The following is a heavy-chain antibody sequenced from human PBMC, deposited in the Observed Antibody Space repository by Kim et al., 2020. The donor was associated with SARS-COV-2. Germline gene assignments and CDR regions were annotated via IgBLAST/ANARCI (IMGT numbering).Heavy chain of an antibody. Sequence: GGSLRLSCAASRFTFSSYAMSWVRQAPGKGLEWVSAVSGSGAGTYYADSVKGRFTISRDNSKDTLYLLMNSLRAEDTAVYYCAKVPSYSYGCFDYWGQGT. CDR1: RFTFSSYA. J-gene: IGHJ4*02. V-gene: IGHV3-23*01. D-gene: IGHD5-18*01. CDR3: AKVPSYSYGCFDY. CDR2: VSGSGAGT.